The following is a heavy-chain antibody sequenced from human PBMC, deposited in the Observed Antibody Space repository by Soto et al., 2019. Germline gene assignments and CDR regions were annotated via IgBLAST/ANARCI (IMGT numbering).Heavy chain of an antibody. CDR1: GGTFSSYA. CDR2: IIPIFGTA. Sequence: ASVKVSCKASGGTFSSYAISWVRQAPGQGLEWMGGIIPIFGTANYAQKFQGRVTITADESTSTAYMELSSLRSEDTAVYYCARVSCSSTSCLYYYYGMDVWGQGTTVTVSS. J-gene: IGHJ6*02. D-gene: IGHD2-2*01. V-gene: IGHV1-69*13. CDR3: ARVSCSSTSCLYYYYGMDV.